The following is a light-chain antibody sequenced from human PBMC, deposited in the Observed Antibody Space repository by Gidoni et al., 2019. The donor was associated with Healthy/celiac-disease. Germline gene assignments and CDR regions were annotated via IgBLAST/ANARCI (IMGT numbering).Light chain of an antibody. Sequence: DIVMTQSPYYLAVSLGERATINCKSSQSVLYSSNNKNYLAGYQQKPGQPPKLLIYWASTRESGVPDRFSGSGSGTDFSLTISSLQAEDVAVYYCQQYYSTPRTFGQGTKVEIK. CDR1: QSVLYSSNNKNY. V-gene: IGKV4-1*01. CDR3: QQYYSTPRT. CDR2: WAS. J-gene: IGKJ1*01.